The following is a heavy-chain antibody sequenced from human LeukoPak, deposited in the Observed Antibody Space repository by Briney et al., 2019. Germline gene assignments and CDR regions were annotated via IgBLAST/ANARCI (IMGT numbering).Heavy chain of an antibody. V-gene: IGHV3-7*01. D-gene: IGHD4-23*01. CDR3: AREEFTTVVTPGGALGPVDY. J-gene: IGHJ4*02. Sequence: GGSLRLSCVASGFTFSSYWMTWVRQAPGKGLEWVANIKQDGSEKYYVDSVKGRFTISRDNAKNSLYLQMNSLRAEDTAVYYCAREEFTTVVTPGGALGPVDYWGQGTLVTVSS. CDR2: IKQDGSEK. CDR1: GFTFSSYW.